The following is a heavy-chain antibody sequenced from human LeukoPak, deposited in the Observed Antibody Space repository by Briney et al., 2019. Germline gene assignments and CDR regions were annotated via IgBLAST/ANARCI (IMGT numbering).Heavy chain of an antibody. Sequence: ASVKVSCKASGYTFTGYYMHWVRQAPGQGLEWMGWINPISGGTNYAQKFQGRVTMTRDTSISTAYMELSRLTSDDTAVYYCARAAFYFDSSGHSPDFDYWGQGTLVTVSS. CDR2: INPISGGT. V-gene: IGHV1-2*02. CDR3: ARAAFYFDSSGHSPDFDY. D-gene: IGHD3-22*01. CDR1: GYTFTGYY. J-gene: IGHJ4*02.